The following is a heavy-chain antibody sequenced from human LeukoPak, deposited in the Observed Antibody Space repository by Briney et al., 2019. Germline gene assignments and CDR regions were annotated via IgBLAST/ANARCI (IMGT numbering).Heavy chain of an antibody. CDR1: GFTFTSSA. CDR3: AADRGLGLEELCD. D-gene: IGHD3-16*01. CDR2: IVVGSGNT. Sequence: SVKVSCKASGFTFTSSAVQWVRQARGQRLEWIGWIVVGSGNTNYAQKFQERVAITRDMSTSTAYMELSSLRSEDTAVYYCAADRGLGLEELCDWGQGTLVTVSS. J-gene: IGHJ4*02. V-gene: IGHV1-58*01.